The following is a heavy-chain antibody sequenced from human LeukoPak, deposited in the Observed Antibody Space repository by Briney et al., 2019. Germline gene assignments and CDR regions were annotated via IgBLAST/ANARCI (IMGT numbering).Heavy chain of an antibody. CDR3: TRAPYYYDNSRYYSLDY. V-gene: IGHV3-49*04. J-gene: IGHJ4*02. D-gene: IGHD3-22*01. CDR1: GFTFSSYS. Sequence: GGSLRLSCAASGFTFSSYSMNWVRQAPGKGLEWVGFIRSKAYRGTTEYAASVKGRFTISRDDSISIAYLQMNSLRTEDTAVYYCTRAPYYYDNSRYYSLDYWGQGTLVTVSS. CDR2: IRSKAYRGTT.